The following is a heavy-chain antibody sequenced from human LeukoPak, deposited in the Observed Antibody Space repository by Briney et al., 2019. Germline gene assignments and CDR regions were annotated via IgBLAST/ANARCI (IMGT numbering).Heavy chain of an antibody. V-gene: IGHV4-31*03. Sequence: PSETLSLTCTVPGGSISGGGYSWSWIRQHPGEGLEWGGYIYYSVSTYYNPSLKSRVTISVDTSKNQFSLKLSSVTAADTAVYYCARDSRHYASSGYYGAPYYYYGMDVWGQGTTVTVSS. CDR1: GGSISGGGYS. CDR3: ARDSRHYASSGYYGAPYYYYGMDV. CDR2: IYYSVST. D-gene: IGHD3-22*01. J-gene: IGHJ6*02.